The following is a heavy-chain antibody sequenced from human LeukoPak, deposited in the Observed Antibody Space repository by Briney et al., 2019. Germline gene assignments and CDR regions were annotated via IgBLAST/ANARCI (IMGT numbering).Heavy chain of an antibody. CDR3: ARGDYDFWSGYLHYFDY. D-gene: IGHD3-3*01. Sequence: ASVKVPCKASGYTFTSYYMHWVRQAPGQGLEWMGIINPSGGSTSYAQKFQGRVTMTRDTSTSTVYMELSSLRSEDTAVYYCARGDYDFWSGYLHYFDYWGQGTLVTVSS. J-gene: IGHJ4*02. V-gene: IGHV1-46*03. CDR2: INPSGGST. CDR1: GYTFTSYY.